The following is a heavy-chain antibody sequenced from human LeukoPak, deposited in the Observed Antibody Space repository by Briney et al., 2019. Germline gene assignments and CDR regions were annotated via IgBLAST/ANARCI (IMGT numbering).Heavy chain of an antibody. CDR2: ISGSGGST. CDR1: GFTFSSYA. V-gene: IGHV3-23*01. D-gene: IGHD2-21*01. CDR3: ARAGIVGLFYYYMDV. Sequence: GGSLRLSCAASGFTFSSYAMSWVRQAPGKGLEWVSAISGSGGSTYYADSVKGRFTISRDNAKNSLYLQMNSLRAEDTAVYYCARAGIVGLFYYYMDVWGKGTTVTVSS. J-gene: IGHJ6*03.